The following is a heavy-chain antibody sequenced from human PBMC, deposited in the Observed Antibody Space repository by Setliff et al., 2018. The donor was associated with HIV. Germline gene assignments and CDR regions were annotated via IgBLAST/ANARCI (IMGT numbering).Heavy chain of an antibody. D-gene: IGHD6-19*01. CDR3: ATLGVAVTGTVDY. CDR2: INSDKGNT. J-gene: IGHJ4*02. V-gene: IGHV1-3*01. CDR1: GYTFINYA. Sequence: GASVKVSCKASGYTFINYAIHWVRQAPGHRLEWMGWINSDKGNTKYSQKFQGRITITRDTSASTAYIEVSSLKSEDTAVYYCATLGVAVTGTVDYWGQGTLVTVPQ.